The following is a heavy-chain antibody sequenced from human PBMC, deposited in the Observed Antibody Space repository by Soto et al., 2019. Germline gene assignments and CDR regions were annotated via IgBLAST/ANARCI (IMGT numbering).Heavy chain of an antibody. J-gene: IGHJ4*02. V-gene: IGHV3-23*01. D-gene: IGHD5-18*01. CDR2: ISGSGGST. CDR3: AQSIGYSYGDAFDS. Sequence: EVRLLESGGDLVRPGGSLRLSCAASGFTFSNYALTWVRQAPGKGLEWVSAISGSGGSTYYADYVRTWFTISRDNSRNTVYLQMNSLRAEDTAVYYCAQSIGYSYGDAFDSWCQGNLVTVSS. CDR1: GFTFSNYA.